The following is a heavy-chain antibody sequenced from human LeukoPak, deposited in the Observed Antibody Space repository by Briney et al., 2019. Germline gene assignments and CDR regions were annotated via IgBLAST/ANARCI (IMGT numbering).Heavy chain of an antibody. V-gene: IGHV3-30-3*01. CDR2: ISYDGSNK. Sequence: GGSLRLSCAASGFTFSSYAMHWVRQAPGKGLEWVAVISYDGSNKYYADSVKGRFTISRDNSKNTLYPQMNSLRAEDTAVYYCARDRGFDVVVPAALDYWGQGTLVTVSS. D-gene: IGHD2-2*01. CDR3: ARDRGFDVVVPAALDY. CDR1: GFTFSSYA. J-gene: IGHJ4*02.